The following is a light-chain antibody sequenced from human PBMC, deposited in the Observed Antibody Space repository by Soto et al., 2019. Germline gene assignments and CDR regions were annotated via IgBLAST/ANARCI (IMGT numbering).Light chain of an antibody. Sequence: QSVLTQSPSVSAAPGQKVTISCSGSSSNIGNNYVSWYQQLPGTAPKLLIYDNNKRPSGIPDRFSGSKSGTSATLGITGLQTGDEADYYCGTWDSSLSAEVFGGGTKRPS. CDR2: DNN. J-gene: IGLJ2*01. CDR1: SSNIGNNY. V-gene: IGLV1-51*01. CDR3: GTWDSSLSAEV.